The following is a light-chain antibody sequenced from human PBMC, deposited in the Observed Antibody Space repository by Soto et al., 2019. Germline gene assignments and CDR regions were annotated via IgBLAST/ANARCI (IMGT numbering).Light chain of an antibody. CDR2: GAS. CDR3: QQYNNWPIT. Sequence: EIVMTQSSATLSVSPGERATLSCRASQSVSGNVAGYQQKPGQAPRLLFYGASTRATGIPARFSGSGSGTEFTLTINSLQSEDFAVYYCQQYNNWPITFGQGTRLEIK. V-gene: IGKV3-15*01. CDR1: QSVSGN. J-gene: IGKJ5*01.